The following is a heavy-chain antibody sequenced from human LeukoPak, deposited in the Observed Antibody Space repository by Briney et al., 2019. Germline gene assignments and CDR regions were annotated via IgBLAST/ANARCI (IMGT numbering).Heavy chain of an antibody. D-gene: IGHD3-22*01. CDR2: ISVRSNYI. Sequence: PGGPLRLSCAASGYTFSSYSINWVRQAPGKGLEWVSSISVRSNYIYYADSVRGRFRISRDDARDSLYLQMNSLRAEDTAVYYCVRLRRNSDTSGFYYYYDFWGQGTLVTVSS. V-gene: IGHV3-21*01. CDR3: VRLRRNSDTSGFYYYYDF. J-gene: IGHJ4*02. CDR1: GYTFSSYS.